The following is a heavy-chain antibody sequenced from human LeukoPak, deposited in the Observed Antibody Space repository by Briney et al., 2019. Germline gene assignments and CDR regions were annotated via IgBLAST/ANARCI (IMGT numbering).Heavy chain of an antibody. D-gene: IGHD6-13*01. Sequence: GGSLRLSCAASGFTFSSYSMNWVRQAPGKGLEWVSYISSSSSTIYYADSVKGRFTISRDNAKNSLYLQMNSLRAEDTAVYYCARDGGAAAGFFDYWGQGTLVTVSS. CDR3: ARDGGAAAGFFDY. J-gene: IGHJ4*02. CDR2: ISSSSSTI. V-gene: IGHV3-48*01. CDR1: GFTFSSYS.